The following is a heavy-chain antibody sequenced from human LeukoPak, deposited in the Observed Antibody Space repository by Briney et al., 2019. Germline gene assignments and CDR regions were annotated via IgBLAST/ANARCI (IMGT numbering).Heavy chain of an antibody. CDR2: IYSGGST. J-gene: IGHJ4*02. Sequence: GGSLRLSCAASGFTVSSNYMSWVRQAPGKGLEWVSVIYSGGSTYYADSVKGRFTISRDNSKNTLYPQMNSLRAEDTAVYYCAREPRRDYFDYWGQGTLVTVSS. D-gene: IGHD1-14*01. CDR3: AREPRRDYFDY. CDR1: GFTVSSNY. V-gene: IGHV3-53*01.